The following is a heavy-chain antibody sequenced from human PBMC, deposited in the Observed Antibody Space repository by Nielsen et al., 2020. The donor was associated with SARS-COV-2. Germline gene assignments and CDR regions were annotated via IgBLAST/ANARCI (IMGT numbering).Heavy chain of an antibody. CDR1: GFTFNSYA. V-gene: IGHV3-23*01. CDR2: FTDSADDT. Sequence: PGGSLRLSCAASGFTFNSYALSWVRQAPGRGLEWVSTFTDSADDTYYADSVKGRFTVSRDNSRNTLYLQMNSLRAEDTAVYYCAKHDQSSSHTDYWGQGTLVTVSS. J-gene: IGHJ4*02. CDR3: AKHDQSSSHTDY. D-gene: IGHD6-6*01.